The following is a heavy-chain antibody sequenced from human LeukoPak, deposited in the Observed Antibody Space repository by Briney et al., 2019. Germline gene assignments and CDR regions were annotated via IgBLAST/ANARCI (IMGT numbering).Heavy chain of an antibody. CDR2: ISSNGGST. V-gene: IGHV3-64*01. J-gene: IGHJ4*02. Sequence: GGSLRLSCAASGFTFSSYAMHWVRQAPGKGLEYVSVISSNGGSTYYANSVKGRFTISRDNSKNTLYLQMGSLRAEDMAVYYCARRGAVSGGSDYWGQGTLVTVSS. CDR3: ARRGAVSGGSDY. CDR1: GFTFSSYA. D-gene: IGHD3-16*01.